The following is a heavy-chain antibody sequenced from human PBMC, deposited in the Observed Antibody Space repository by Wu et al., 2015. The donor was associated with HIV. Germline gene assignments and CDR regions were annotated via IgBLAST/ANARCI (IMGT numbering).Heavy chain of an antibody. J-gene: IGHJ3*02. CDR3: ARDPPVLWFGESPFDI. D-gene: IGHD3-10*01. V-gene: IGHV1-69*01. CDR2: IIPIFGTA. Sequence: QGLEWMGGIIPIFGTANYAQKFQGRVTITADESTSTAYMELSSLRSEDTAVYYCARDPPVLWFGESPFDIWGQGTMVTVSS.